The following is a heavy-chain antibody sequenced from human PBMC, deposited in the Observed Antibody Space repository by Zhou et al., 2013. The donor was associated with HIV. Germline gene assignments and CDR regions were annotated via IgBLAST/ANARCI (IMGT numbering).Heavy chain of an antibody. Sequence: QVXLVQSGAEVKRPGSSVNVSCKASGGTFTTYGISWVRQAPGQGLEWMGRIIPILGQTNYAQKFEGRVTITADKSTSTAYMELTSLTSEDAAVYYCAKISGSFYNRFDPWGRGTLVSVSS. J-gene: IGHJ5*02. CDR1: GGTFTTYG. D-gene: IGHD3-10*01. CDR3: AKISGSFYNRFDP. V-gene: IGHV1-69*04. CDR2: IIPILGQT.